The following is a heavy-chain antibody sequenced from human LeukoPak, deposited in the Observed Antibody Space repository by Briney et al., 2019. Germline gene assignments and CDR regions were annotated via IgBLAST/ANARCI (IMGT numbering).Heavy chain of an antibody. Sequence: SETLSLTCTVSGGSITSYYWNWIRQPPGKGLEWIGYIYYSGSTNYNPSLESRVTISVDTSKNQFSLKLSSVTAADTAVYYCASFIHYSSSSGSFDYWGQGTLVTVSS. CDR2: IYYSGST. CDR1: GGSITSYY. CDR3: ASFIHYSSSSGSFDY. J-gene: IGHJ4*02. V-gene: IGHV4-59*01. D-gene: IGHD6-6*01.